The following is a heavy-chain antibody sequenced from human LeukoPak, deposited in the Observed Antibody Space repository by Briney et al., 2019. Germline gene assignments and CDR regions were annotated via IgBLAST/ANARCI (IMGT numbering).Heavy chain of an antibody. D-gene: IGHD6-13*01. J-gene: IGHJ4*02. CDR3: GNRPGRSSWISFDY. V-gene: IGHV3-23*01. Sequence: PGGSLRLSCAASGFTFSSYGMSWVRQAPGKGLEWVSAISGSGGSTYYADSVKGRFTISRDNSKNTLYLQMNSLRAEDTAVYYCGNRPGRSSWISFDYWGQGTLVTVSS. CDR1: GFTFSSYG. CDR2: ISGSGGST.